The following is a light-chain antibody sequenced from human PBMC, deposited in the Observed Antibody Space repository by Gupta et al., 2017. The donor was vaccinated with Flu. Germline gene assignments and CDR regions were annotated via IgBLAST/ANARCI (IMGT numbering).Light chain of an antibody. Sequence: EVVLTQSPGTLSLSPGERATFSCRASQSINLNYLAWFQQKSGQSPRLLIYAASSRATGIPDRFSGSGSGTDFTLTISRLEPEDFAVYYCLQYGSTRGYTFGQGTHLEIK. J-gene: IGKJ2*01. V-gene: IGKV3-20*01. CDR2: AAS. CDR1: QSINLNY. CDR3: LQYGSTRGYT.